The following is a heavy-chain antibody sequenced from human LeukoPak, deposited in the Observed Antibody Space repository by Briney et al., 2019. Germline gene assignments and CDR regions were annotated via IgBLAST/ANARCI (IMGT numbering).Heavy chain of an antibody. D-gene: IGHD2-2*01. J-gene: IGHJ6*03. Sequence: GGSLRLFCAASGFTVGSNYMTWVRQAPGKGLEWVALIYGDDYTFYADSVEGRFTVSRDRSKNTVYLRLNSLRPEDTAVYFCARGPSLVPATIYYHYMDVWGTGTTVTVSS. CDR3: ARGPSLVPATIYYHYMDV. CDR2: IYGDDYT. CDR1: GFTVGSNY. V-gene: IGHV3-53*01.